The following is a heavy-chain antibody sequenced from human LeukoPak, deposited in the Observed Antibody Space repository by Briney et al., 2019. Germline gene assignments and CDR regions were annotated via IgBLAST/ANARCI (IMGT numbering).Heavy chain of an antibody. CDR2: INHSGST. V-gene: IGHV4-34*01. D-gene: IGHD2-2*02. CDR3: ARGGARIVVVPAAIRFDY. Sequence: SETLSLTCAVYGGSFSGYYWSWIRQPPGKGLEWIGEINHSGSTNYNPSLKSRVTISVDTSKNQFSLKLSSVTAADTAVYYCARGGARIVVVPAAIRFDYWGQGTLVTVSS. CDR1: GGSFSGYY. J-gene: IGHJ4*02.